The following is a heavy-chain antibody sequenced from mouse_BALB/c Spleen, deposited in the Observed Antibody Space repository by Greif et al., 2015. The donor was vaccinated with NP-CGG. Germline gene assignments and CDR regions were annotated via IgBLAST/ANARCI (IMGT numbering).Heavy chain of an antibody. CDR2: IWAGGST. Sequence: QVHVKQSGPGLVAPSQSLSITCTVSGFSLTSYGVHWVRQPPGKGLEWLGVIWAGGSTNYNSALMSRLSISKDNSKSQVFFKMNSLQTDDTAMYYCASGGGTHYFDYWGQGTTLTVSS. D-gene: IGHD4-1*01. CDR1: GFSLTSYG. CDR3: ASGGGTHYFDY. V-gene: IGHV2-9*02. J-gene: IGHJ2*01.